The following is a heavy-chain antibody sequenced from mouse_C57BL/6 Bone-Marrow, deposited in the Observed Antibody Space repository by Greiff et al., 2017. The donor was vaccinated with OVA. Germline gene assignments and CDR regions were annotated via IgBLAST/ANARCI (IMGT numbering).Heavy chain of an antibody. V-gene: IGHV1-54*01. D-gene: IGHD1-1*01. CDR1: GYALTNYL. CDR2: INPGSGGT. Sequence: AQLQQSGAELVRPGTSVKVSCKASGYALTNYLIEWVKQRPGQGLEWIGVINPGSGGTNYNEKFKGKATLTADKSSSTAYMQLRSLTSEDSAVYFCASGTTTVAPFDYWGQGTTLTVSS. CDR3: ASGTTTVAPFDY. J-gene: IGHJ2*01.